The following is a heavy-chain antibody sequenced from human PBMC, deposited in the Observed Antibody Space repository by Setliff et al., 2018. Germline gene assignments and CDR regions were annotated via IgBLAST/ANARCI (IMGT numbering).Heavy chain of an antibody. CDR1: GESISSRRNY. D-gene: IGHD6-13*01. Sequence: SETLSLTCTVSGESISSRRNYWGWFRQPAGKELEWIGQIYTSWSTNYNPSLKSRVTISLDTSKNQLSLRLTSVTAADTGLYYCAKHLGAQRIADPGALVPWGQGAQVTVSS. CDR3: AKHLGAQRIADPGALVP. J-gene: IGHJ5*02. V-gene: IGHV4-61*09. CDR2: IYTSWST.